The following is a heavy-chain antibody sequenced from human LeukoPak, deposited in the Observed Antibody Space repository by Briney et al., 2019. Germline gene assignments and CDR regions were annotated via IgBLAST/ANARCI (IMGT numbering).Heavy chain of an antibody. V-gene: IGHV3-23*01. CDR2: ISGSGGST. CDR1: GFTFSIYA. J-gene: IGHJ4*02. CDR3: AKVAAAGYYFDY. Sequence: GGSLRLSCAASGFTFSIYAMSWVSQAPGKGLEWVSAISGSGGSTYYADSVKGRFTISRDNSKNTLYLQMNSLRAEDTAVYYCAKVAAAGYYFDYWGQGTLVTVSS. D-gene: IGHD6-13*01.